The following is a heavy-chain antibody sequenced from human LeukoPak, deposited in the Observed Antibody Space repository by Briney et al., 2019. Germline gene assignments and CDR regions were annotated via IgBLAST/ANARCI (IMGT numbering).Heavy chain of an antibody. D-gene: IGHD3-3*01. J-gene: IGHJ4*02. CDR2: IWYDGSNK. CDR1: GFTFSSYG. CDR3: ARAGITIFGVVTDFDY. Sequence: RPGGSLRLSCAASGFTFSSYGMHRVRQAPGKGLEWVAVIWYDGSNKYYADSVKGRFTISRDNSKNTLYLQMNSLRAEDTAVYYCARAGITIFGVVTDFDYWGQGTLVTVSS. V-gene: IGHV3-33*01.